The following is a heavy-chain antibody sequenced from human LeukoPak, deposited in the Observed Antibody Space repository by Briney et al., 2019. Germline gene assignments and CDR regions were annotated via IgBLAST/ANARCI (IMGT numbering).Heavy chain of an antibody. Sequence: SETLSLTCAVSGFSISAYDWIWIRQPAGKGLEWIWRIYTSGSTNYNPSLKSRVTMSLDTSKNQFSLKLSSVPAADTAVYYCARGIYCSSTTCYSNYYYMYVWGKGTTVTVSS. CDR1: GFSISAYD. D-gene: IGHD2-2*01. J-gene: IGHJ6*03. CDR3: ARGIYCSSTTCYSNYYYMYV. CDR2: IYTSGST. V-gene: IGHV4-4*07.